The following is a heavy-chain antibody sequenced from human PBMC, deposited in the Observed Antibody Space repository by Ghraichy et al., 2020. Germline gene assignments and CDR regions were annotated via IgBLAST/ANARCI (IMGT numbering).Heavy chain of an antibody. CDR2: ISGSSSTI. V-gene: IGHV3-48*02. CDR1: GFSLSDFG. J-gene: IGHJ4*02. Sequence: GGSPRLSCAASGFSLSDFGMNWVRQTPGKGLEWLSYISGSSSTIYYADSVKGRFTISRDNAKNSLYLQMNSLRDEDTAVYYCARESNWGSAYWGQGTLVTVSS. D-gene: IGHD7-27*01. CDR3: ARESNWGSAY.